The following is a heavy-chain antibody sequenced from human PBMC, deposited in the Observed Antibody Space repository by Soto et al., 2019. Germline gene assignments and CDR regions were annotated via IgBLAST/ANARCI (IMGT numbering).Heavy chain of an antibody. V-gene: IGHV3-33*01. Sequence: QVQLVESGGGVVQPGRSLRLSCAASGFTFSSYGMHWVRQAPGKGLEWVAVIWYDGSNKYYADSVKGRFTISRDNSKNTLYLQMNSLRAEDTAVYYCAREDLRGHQYYYYGMDVWGQGTTVTVSS. J-gene: IGHJ6*02. CDR2: IWYDGSNK. CDR3: AREDLRGHQYYYYGMDV. CDR1: GFTFSSYG.